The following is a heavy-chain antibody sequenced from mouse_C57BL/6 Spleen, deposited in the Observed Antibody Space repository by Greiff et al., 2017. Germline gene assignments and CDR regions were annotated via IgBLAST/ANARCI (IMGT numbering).Heavy chain of an antibody. Sequence: VQLQQPGPELVMPGASVKLSCKASGYTFTNYWMHWVKQSPGQSLEWIGEIDPYDSYTNYNQKFKGKSTLTVDKSSSTAYMELSSLTSEDSAVYYCARGYYGSSYCAYWGQGTTVTVS. CDR3: ARGYYGSSYCAY. J-gene: IGHJ3*01. D-gene: IGHD1-1*01. CDR1: GYTFTNYW. V-gene: IGHV1-69*01. CDR2: IDPYDSYT.